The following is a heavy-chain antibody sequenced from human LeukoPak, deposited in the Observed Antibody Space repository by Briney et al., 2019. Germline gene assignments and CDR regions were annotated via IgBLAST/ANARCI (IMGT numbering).Heavy chain of an antibody. V-gene: IGHV4-59*02. CDR1: GDSVGSYY. CDR2: IFYSGST. CDR3: ARGRARDGSYPWLDS. Sequence: SETLSLTCSVSGDSVGSYYWTWIRQSPGKGLEWIGYIFYSGSTNYSPSLKSRVTISVDTSNNQFSLQLRSVTAADTAIYYCARGRARDGSYPWLDSWGQGTLVTVSS. D-gene: IGHD3-16*02. J-gene: IGHJ5*01.